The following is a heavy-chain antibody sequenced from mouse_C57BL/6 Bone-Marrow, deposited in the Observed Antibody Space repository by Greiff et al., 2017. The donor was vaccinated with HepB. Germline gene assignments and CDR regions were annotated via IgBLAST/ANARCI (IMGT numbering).Heavy chain of an antibody. J-gene: IGHJ2*01. Sequence: QVQLQQSGPELVKPGASVKISCKASGYAFSSSWMNWVKQRPGKGLEWIGRIYPGDGDTNYNGKFKGKATLTADKSSSTAYMQLSSLTSEDSAVYFCARSHYYGRGYWGQGTTLTVSS. V-gene: IGHV1-82*01. CDR1: GYAFSSSW. CDR3: ARSHYYGRGY. D-gene: IGHD1-1*01. CDR2: IYPGDGDT.